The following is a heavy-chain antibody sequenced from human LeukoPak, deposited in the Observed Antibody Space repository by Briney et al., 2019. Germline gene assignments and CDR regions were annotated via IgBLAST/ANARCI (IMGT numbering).Heavy chain of an antibody. CDR2: INPNSGGT. J-gene: IGHJ4*02. CDR1: GYTFTGYY. CDR3: ARDREPYYYGSGRTYYFDY. Sequence: ASVKVSCKASGYTFTGYYMHWVRQAPGQGLEWMGWINPNSGGTNYAQKFQGRVTMTRDTSISTAYMELSRLRSDDTAVYYCARDREPYYYGSGRTYYFDYWGQGTLVTVSS. D-gene: IGHD3-10*01. V-gene: IGHV1-2*02.